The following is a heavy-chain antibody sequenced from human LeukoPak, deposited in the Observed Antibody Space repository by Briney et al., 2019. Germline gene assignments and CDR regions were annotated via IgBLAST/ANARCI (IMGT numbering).Heavy chain of an antibody. V-gene: IGHV3-21*01. CDR2: ISSGSSYI. CDR1: GFAFSSYS. CDR3: ARDRVAAAGDAFDI. J-gene: IGHJ3*02. Sequence: GGSLRLSCAASGFAFSSYSMNWVRQAPGKGLEWVPSISSGSSYIYYADSVKGRFTISRDNAKNSLYLQMNSLRAEDTAVYYCARDRVAAAGDAFDIWGQGTMVTVSS. D-gene: IGHD6-13*01.